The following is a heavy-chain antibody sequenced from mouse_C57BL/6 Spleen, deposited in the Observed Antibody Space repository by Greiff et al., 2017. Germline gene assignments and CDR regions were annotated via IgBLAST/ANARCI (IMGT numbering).Heavy chain of an antibody. V-gene: IGHV1-15*01. D-gene: IGHD1-1*02. J-gene: IGHJ1*03. CDR2: IDPETGGT. Sequence: QVQLQQSGAELVRPGASVTLSCKASGYTFTDYEMHWVKQTPVHGLEWIGAIDPETGGTAYNQKFKGKAILTADKSSSTAYMELRSLTSVDSAVYYCTRGGGAWYFDVWGTGTTVTVSS. CDR3: TRGGGAWYFDV. CDR1: GYTFTDYE.